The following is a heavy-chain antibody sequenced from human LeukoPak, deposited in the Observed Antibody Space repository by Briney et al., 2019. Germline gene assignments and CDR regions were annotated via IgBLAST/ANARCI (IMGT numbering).Heavy chain of an antibody. CDR1: GFTFSSYA. J-gene: IGHJ4*02. Sequence: GGSLRLSCAASGFTFSSYAMHWVRQAPGKGLEWVAVISYDGSNKYYADSVKGRFTISRDNSKNTLYLQMNSLRAEDTALYSCAKGFHSRGGAAYFDYWGQGALVTVSS. D-gene: IGHD3-22*01. V-gene: IGHV3-30-3*01. CDR3: AKGFHSRGGAAYFDY. CDR2: ISYDGSNK.